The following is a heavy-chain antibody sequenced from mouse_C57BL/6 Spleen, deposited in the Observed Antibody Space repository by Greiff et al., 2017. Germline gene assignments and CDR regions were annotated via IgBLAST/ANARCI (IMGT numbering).Heavy chain of an antibody. CDR3: SRGGALVLRGYFDV. J-gene: IGHJ1*03. CDR2: FYPGNSDT. CDR1: GYTFTSYW. Sequence: EVQLQQSGTVLARPGASVKMSCKTSGYTFTSYWMHWVKQRPGQGLEWIGAFYPGNSDTSYNQKFKGKDKLTAVTSASTAYLELSSLTTEDSAVYYCSRGGALVLRGYFDVWGTGTTVTVSS. V-gene: IGHV1-5*01. D-gene: IGHD1-1*01.